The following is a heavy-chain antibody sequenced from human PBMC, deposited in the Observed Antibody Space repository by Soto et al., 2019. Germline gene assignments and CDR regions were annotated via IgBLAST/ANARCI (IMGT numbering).Heavy chain of an antibody. CDR3: ASRGGDDYGDYVFHS. CDR2: MNPNSGNT. Sequence: ASVKVSCKASGYTFTSYDINWVRQATGQGLEWMGWMNPNSGNTGYAQKFQGRVTMTRKTSISTAYMELRSLRSEDTAVYYCASRGGDDYGDYVFHSWGQGTMLTVYS. V-gene: IGHV1-8*01. CDR1: GYTFTSYD. J-gene: IGHJ4*02. D-gene: IGHD4-17*01.